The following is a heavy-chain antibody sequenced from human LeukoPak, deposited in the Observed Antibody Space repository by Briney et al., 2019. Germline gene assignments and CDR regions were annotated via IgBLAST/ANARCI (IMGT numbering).Heavy chain of an antibody. CDR2: ISGSGDST. CDR1: GFTFSSYR. V-gene: IGHV3-23*01. J-gene: IGHJ1*01. Sequence: GGSLRLSCAASGFTFSSYRMNWVRQAPGKGLEWVSAISGSGDSTYYADSVKGRFTISRDNSKSTLYLQMNSLRAEDTAVYYCAKERYCTASSCYPAEYFQHWGQGTLVTVSS. D-gene: IGHD2-15*01. CDR3: AKERYCTASSCYPAEYFQH.